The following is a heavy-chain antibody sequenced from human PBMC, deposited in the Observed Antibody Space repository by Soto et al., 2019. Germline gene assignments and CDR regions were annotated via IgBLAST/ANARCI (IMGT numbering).Heavy chain of an antibody. V-gene: IGHV4-34*01. J-gene: IGHJ4*02. CDR1: GGSFSGYY. Sequence: PSETLSLTCAVYGGSFSGYYWSWIRQPPGKGLEWIGEINHSGSTNYNPSLKSRVTISVDTSKNQFSLKLSSVTAADTAVYYCARGPGGYLDYWGQGTLVTVSS. CDR3: ARGPGGYLDY. CDR2: INHSGST. D-gene: IGHD2-15*01.